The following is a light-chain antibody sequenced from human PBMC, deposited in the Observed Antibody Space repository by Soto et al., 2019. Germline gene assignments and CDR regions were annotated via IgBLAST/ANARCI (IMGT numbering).Light chain of an antibody. CDR1: QGISNY. V-gene: IGKV1-27*01. CDR3: QKYNSAPRT. J-gene: IGKJ2*01. Sequence: DIQMTQSRASLSASVGDRVIIACRANQGISNYLAWYQQKPGKVPKLLIYAASTLQSGVPSRFSGSGSGTDLTVTISSLQPEDVATYYCQKYNSAPRTFGQGTKLEI. CDR2: AAS.